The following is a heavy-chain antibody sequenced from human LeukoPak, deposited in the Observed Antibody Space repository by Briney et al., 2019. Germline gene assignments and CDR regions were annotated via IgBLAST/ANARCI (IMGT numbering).Heavy chain of an antibody. D-gene: IGHD1-14*01. CDR2: INPSGGST. Sequence: ASVKVSCKASGYTFTSYYMHWVRQAPGQGLEWMGIINPSGGSTSYAQKFQGRVTMTRDTSTTTVYMELSSLRSEDTAVYHCARDLNRNGYDYYYYMDVWGKGTTVTVSS. CDR1: GYTFTSYY. J-gene: IGHJ6*03. CDR3: ARDLNRNGYDYYYYMDV. V-gene: IGHV1-46*01.